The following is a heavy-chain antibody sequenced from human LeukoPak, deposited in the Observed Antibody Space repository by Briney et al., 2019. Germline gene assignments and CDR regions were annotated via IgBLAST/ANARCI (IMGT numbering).Heavy chain of an antibody. Sequence: ASVKVSCKASGYTFTSYGISWVRQAPGQGLEWMGIINPSGGSTSYAQKFQGRVTMTRDTSTSTVYMELSSLRSEDTAVYYCARVGYYGSGSDYWGQGTLVTVSS. J-gene: IGHJ4*02. CDR3: ARVGYYGSGSDY. V-gene: IGHV1-46*01. CDR2: INPSGGST. CDR1: GYTFTSYG. D-gene: IGHD3-10*01.